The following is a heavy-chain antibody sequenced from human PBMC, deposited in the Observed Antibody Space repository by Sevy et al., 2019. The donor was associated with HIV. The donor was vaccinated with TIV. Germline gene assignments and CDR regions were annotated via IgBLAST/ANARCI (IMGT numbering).Heavy chain of an antibody. V-gene: IGHV3-33*01. D-gene: IGHD4-17*01. J-gene: IGHJ3*02. CDR3: ARGYGDYRIDAFDI. CDR2: IWYDGSNK. CDR1: GFTFSSYG. Sequence: GGSLRLSCAASGFTFSSYGMHWVRQAPGMGLEWVAVIWYDGSNKYYADSVKGRFTISRDNSKNTLYLQMNSLRAEDTAVYYCARGYGDYRIDAFDIWGQRTMVTVSS.